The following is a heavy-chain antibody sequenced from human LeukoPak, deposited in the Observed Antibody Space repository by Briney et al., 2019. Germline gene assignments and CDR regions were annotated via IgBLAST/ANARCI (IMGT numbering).Heavy chain of an antibody. CDR3: VRDSSSSSLADP. CDR2: INPSGGSA. Sequence: ASVKVSCKASGYTFTSYYMPWVRQAPGQGLEWMGIINPSGGSATYAQKFQGRVTMTRDTSTSTVYMDLSSLRSEDTAVYYCVRDSSSSSLADPWGQGTLVTVSS. CDR1: GYTFTSYY. V-gene: IGHV1-46*01. J-gene: IGHJ5*02. D-gene: IGHD2-2*01.